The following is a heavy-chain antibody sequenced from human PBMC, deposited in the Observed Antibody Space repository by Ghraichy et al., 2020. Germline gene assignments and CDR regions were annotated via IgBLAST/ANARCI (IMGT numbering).Heavy chain of an antibody. D-gene: IGHD4-17*01. CDR1: GFTFSSYA. CDR2: ISSNGGST. V-gene: IGHV3-64*01. J-gene: IGHJ4*02. Sequence: GGSLRLSCAASGFTFSSYAMHWVRQAPGKGLEYVSAISSNGGSTYYANSVKDRFTISRDNSKNTLYLQMGSLRAEDMAVYYCARSRTVTTFDYWGQGTLVTVSS. CDR3: ARSRTVTTFDY.